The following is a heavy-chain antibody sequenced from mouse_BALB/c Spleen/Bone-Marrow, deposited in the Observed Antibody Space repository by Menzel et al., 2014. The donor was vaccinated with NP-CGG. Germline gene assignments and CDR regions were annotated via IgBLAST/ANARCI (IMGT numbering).Heavy chain of an antibody. CDR2: INPYNGDT. CDR3: ASSFITTAYYFDY. D-gene: IGHD1-2*01. Sequence: EVQRLEPGPELVKPGASVKISCKASGYSFTGYFMNWVMQSHGKSLEWIGRINPYNGDTFYNQKFKGKATLTVDKSSSTAHMELRSLASEDSAVYYCASSFITTAYYFDYWGQGTSLTVST. CDR1: GYSFTGYF. J-gene: IGHJ2*02. V-gene: IGHV1-20*02.